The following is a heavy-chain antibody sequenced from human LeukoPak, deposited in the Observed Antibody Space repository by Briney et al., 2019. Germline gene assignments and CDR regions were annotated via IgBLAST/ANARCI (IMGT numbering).Heavy chain of an antibody. J-gene: IGHJ4*02. D-gene: IGHD4-17*01. V-gene: IGHV4-30-2*01. Sequence: MTSETLSLTCTVSGGSISSGGYSWSWIRQPPGKGLEWIGYIYHSGSTYYNPSLKSRVTISVDRSKNQFSLKLSSVTAADTAVYYCARVLHDYGDHLYFDYWGQGTLVTVSS. CDR3: ARVLHDYGDHLYFDY. CDR1: GGSISSGGYS. CDR2: IYHSGST.